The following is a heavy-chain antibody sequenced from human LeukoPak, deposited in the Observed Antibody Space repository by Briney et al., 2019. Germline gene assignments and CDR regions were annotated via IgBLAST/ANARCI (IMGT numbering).Heavy chain of an antibody. V-gene: IGHV3-74*01. CDR3: ARVDGGLPGDWYFDL. CDR1: GFTFSSYW. D-gene: IGHD5-12*01. J-gene: IGHJ2*01. CDR2: IHIDGSST. Sequence: GGPLRLSCAASGFTFSSYWMHWVRQAPGKGLVWVSRIHIDGSSTTYADSVKGRFTISRDNAKNTLYLQMNSLRAEDTAVYYCARVDGGLPGDWYFDLWGRGTLVTVSS.